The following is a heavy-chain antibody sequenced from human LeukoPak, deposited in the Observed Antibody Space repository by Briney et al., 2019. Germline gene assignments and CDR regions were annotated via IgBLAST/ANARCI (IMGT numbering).Heavy chain of an antibody. Sequence: KPSETLSLTCTVSGGSISSSSYYWGWIRQPPGKGLEWIGSIYYSGSTYYNPSLKSRVTISVDTSKNQFSLKLSSVTAADTAVYYCARDLGGHAQIYTVTHFDYWGQGTLVTVSS. J-gene: IGHJ4*02. CDR2: IYYSGST. D-gene: IGHD4-17*01. V-gene: IGHV4-39*07. CDR3: ARDLGGHAQIYTVTHFDY. CDR1: GGSISSSSYY.